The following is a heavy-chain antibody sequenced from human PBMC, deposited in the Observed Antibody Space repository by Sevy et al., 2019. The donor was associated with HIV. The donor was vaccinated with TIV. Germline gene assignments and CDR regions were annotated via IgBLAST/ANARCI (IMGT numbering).Heavy chain of an antibody. D-gene: IGHD1-26*01. CDR2: ISYDGSNK. Sequence: GGSLRLSCAASGFTFSSYAMHWVRQAPGKGLEWVAVISYDGSNKYYADSVKGRFTISRDNFKNTLYLQMNSLRAEDTAVYYCARDGHARVGWFDPWGQGTLVTVSS. V-gene: IGHV3-30-3*01. J-gene: IGHJ5*02. CDR3: ARDGHARVGWFDP. CDR1: GFTFSSYA.